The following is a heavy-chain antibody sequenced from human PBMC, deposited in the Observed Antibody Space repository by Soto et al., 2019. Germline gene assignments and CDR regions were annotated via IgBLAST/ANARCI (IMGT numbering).Heavy chain of an antibody. Sequence: SETLSLTCTVSGGSISSYYWSWIRQPPGKGLEWIGYIYYSGSTNYNPSLKSRVTISVDTSKNQFSLKLSSVTAADTAVYYCARDFPPTHYWGQGTLVTVSS. CDR3: ARDFPPTHY. J-gene: IGHJ4*02. V-gene: IGHV4-59*01. CDR2: IYYSGST. CDR1: GGSISSYY.